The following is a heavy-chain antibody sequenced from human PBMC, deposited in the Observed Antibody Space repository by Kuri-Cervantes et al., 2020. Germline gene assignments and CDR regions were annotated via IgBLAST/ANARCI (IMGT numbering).Heavy chain of an antibody. CDR2: IYYSGST. J-gene: IGHJ4*02. CDR3: AREDFDWLSTYSSSWQKIGGYVTPVYFDY. D-gene: IGHD3-9*01. V-gene: IGHV4-39*07. CDR1: GGSISSSSYY. Sequence: GSLRLSCTVSGGSISSSSYYWGWIRQPPGKGLEWIGSIYYSGSTYYNPSLKSRVTISVDTSKNQFSLKLSSVTAADTAVYYCAREDFDWLSTYSSSWQKIGGYVTPVYFDYWGQGTLVTVSS.